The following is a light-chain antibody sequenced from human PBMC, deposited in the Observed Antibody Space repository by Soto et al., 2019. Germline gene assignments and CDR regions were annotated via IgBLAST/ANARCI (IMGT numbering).Light chain of an antibody. CDR3: GSYDSNTHRV. V-gene: IGLV4-60*03. Sequence: QPVLTQSSSASASLGYSVTLTCTLSSGHSSYNIAWHQQQPGKAPRHLMKLEGSGSYNKGSGVPDRFSGSSSGADRYLTISNHQAEDEAGYYCGSYDSNTHRVFGGGTKLTVL. CDR1: SGHSSYN. J-gene: IGLJ3*02. CDR2: LEGSGSY.